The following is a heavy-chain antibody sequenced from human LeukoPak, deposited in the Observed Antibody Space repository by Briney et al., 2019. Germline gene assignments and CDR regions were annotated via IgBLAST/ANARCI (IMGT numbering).Heavy chain of an antibody. CDR2: ISYDGSNK. V-gene: IGHV3-30-3*01. CDR1: GFTFSDFW. J-gene: IGHJ3*02. CDR3: ARVGVAGYAFDI. D-gene: IGHD6-19*01. Sequence: GGSLRLSCAGSGFTFSDFWMTWVRQAPGKGLEWVAVISYDGSNKYYADSVKGRFTISRDNSKNTLYLQMNSLRAEDTAVYYCARVGVAGYAFDIWGQGTMVTVSS.